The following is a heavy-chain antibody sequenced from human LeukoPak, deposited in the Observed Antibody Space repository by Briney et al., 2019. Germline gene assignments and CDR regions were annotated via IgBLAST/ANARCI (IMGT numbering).Heavy chain of an antibody. CDR3: ASSTHMVRGVVPFDY. V-gene: IGHV3-48*01. CDR1: GFTLSSYT. Sequence: GGSLRLSCAASGFTLSSYTMNWVRQAPGKGLEWISYINENSGLIYYADSVKGRFTISRDNSKNTLYLQMNSLRAEDTAVYYCASSTHMVRGVVPFDYWGQGTLVTVSS. CDR2: INENSGLI. J-gene: IGHJ4*02. D-gene: IGHD3-10*01.